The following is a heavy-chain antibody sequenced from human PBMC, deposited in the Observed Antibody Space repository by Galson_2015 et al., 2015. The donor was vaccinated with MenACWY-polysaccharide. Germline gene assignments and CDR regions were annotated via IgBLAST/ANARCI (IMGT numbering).Heavy chain of an antibody. CDR3: AKGAAHYGSGNYYDY. J-gene: IGHJ4*02. D-gene: IGHD3-10*01. V-gene: IGHV3-23*01. CDR2: LSPTTGNT. CDR1: GVTFSSYG. Sequence: SLRLSCAGSGVTFSSYGMGWVRQAPGKGLEWVSGLSPTTGNTYYADSVRGRFTISRDNSKNTLYLQMNSLRAEDTAVYYCAKGAAHYGSGNYYDYLGQGTQVTVSS.